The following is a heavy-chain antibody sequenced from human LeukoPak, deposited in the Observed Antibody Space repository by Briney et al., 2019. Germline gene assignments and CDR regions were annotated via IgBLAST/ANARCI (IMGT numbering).Heavy chain of an antibody. D-gene: IGHD4-23*01. Sequence: SETLSLTCTVSGGSIRSYYWSWIRQPPGKGLEWIGYIYYSGSTNYNPSLKSRVTISVDTPKNQLSLKLTSVTAADTAVYYCARELGATVVNYGMDVWAKGPRSPSP. CDR1: GGSIRSYY. V-gene: IGHV4-59*01. J-gene: IGHJ6*02. CDR2: IYYSGST. CDR3: ARELGATVVNYGMDV.